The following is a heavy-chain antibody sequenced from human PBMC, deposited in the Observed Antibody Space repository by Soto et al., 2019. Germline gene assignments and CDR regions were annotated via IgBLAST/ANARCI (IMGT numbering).Heavy chain of an antibody. J-gene: IGHJ4*02. CDR3: ARETALLYYFDY. CDR1: GFTFSNYG. Sequence: GGSLRLSCAASGFTFSNYGMHWVRQAPGKGLEWVAVISSDGTKYNYADSVKGRFTIFRDNSKKTLYLQMSSLRAEDTAVYYCARETALLYYFDYWGQGTPVTVSS. CDR2: ISSDGTKY. V-gene: IGHV3-30*03.